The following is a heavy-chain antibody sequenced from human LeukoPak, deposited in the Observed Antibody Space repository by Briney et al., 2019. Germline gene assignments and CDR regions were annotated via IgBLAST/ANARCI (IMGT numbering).Heavy chain of an antibody. CDR2: IYSGGST. Sequence: SGGSLRLSCAASGFTVSSNYMSWVRQAPGKGLEWVSVIYSGGSTYYADSVKGRFTISRDNSKNTLYLQMNSLRAEDTAVYYCAREVATTETFDYWGQGTLVTVSS. D-gene: IGHD5-24*01. CDR1: GFTVSSNY. CDR3: AREVATTETFDY. V-gene: IGHV3-66*01. J-gene: IGHJ4*02.